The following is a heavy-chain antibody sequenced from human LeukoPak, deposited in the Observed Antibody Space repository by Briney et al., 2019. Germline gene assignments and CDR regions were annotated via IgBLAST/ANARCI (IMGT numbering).Heavy chain of an antibody. CDR3: ARRSYYDSSGYYYSQVYYFDY. CDR1: GYSFTSYW. J-gene: IGHJ4*02. D-gene: IGHD3-22*01. V-gene: IGHV5-51*01. Sequence: GESLKISCKGSGYSFTSYWIGWVRQMPGKGLEWMGIIYPGDSDTRYSPSFQGQVTISADKSISTAYLQWSSLKASDTAMYYCARRSYYDSSGYYYSQVYYFDYWGQGTLVTVSS. CDR2: IYPGDSDT.